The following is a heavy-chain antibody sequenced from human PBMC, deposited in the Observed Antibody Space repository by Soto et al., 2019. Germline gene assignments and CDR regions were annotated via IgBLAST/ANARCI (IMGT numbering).Heavy chain of an antibody. CDR3: ARAYYDSSDHYYTQHWGYFQH. D-gene: IGHD3-22*01. Sequence: SETLSLTCTVSGGSVSSGSYYWSWIRQPPGKGLEWIGYIYYSGSTNYNPSLKSRVTISVDTSKNQFSLKLSSVTAADMALYYCARAYYDSSDHYYTQHWGYFQHWGQGTLVTVSS. CDR1: GGSVSSGSYY. CDR2: IYYSGST. J-gene: IGHJ1*01. V-gene: IGHV4-61*01.